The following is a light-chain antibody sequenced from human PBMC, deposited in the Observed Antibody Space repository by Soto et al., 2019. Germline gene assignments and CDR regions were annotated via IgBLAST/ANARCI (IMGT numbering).Light chain of an antibody. CDR2: EVS. V-gene: IGLV2-14*01. Sequence: QTVVTQPASVSGSPGQSITISCTGTNSDVGAYNYVSWYQQHPGKAPKLMIYEVSNRPSGVSNRFSGSKSGNTASLTISGLQAEDEADYYCSSYTRSSTGVFGGGTKLTVL. CDR1: NSDVGAYNY. J-gene: IGLJ2*01. CDR3: SSYTRSSTGV.